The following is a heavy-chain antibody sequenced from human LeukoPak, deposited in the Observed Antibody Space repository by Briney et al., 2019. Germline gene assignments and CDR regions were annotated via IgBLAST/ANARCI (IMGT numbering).Heavy chain of an antibody. J-gene: IGHJ4*02. Sequence: PGGSLRLSCAASGFTFSGDAMSWVCPAPGKGLEWVSAISVIVGSTYYADSVKGRFTISRDNSKNTLYLQMNSLRAEDTAVYYCARGTGDYFDYWGQGTLVTVSS. CDR1: GFTFSGDA. D-gene: IGHD7-27*01. CDR3: ARGTGDYFDY. CDR2: ISVIVGST. V-gene: IGHV3-23*01.